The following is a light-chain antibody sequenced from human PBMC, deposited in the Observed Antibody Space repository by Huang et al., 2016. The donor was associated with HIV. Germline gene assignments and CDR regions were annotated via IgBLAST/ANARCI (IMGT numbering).Light chain of an antibody. V-gene: IGKV1-9*01. Sequence: QLTQSPSSLSASIGDRVTIACRASHDINTYLAWCQQKPGRAPKLLIYDASTLQTGVPSRFRGFGSGTAFSLTSTSLQPDDFAVYYCQQLSAYPLSFGPGTTVD. CDR1: HDINTY. CDR3: QQLSAYPLS. CDR2: DAS. J-gene: IGKJ3*01.